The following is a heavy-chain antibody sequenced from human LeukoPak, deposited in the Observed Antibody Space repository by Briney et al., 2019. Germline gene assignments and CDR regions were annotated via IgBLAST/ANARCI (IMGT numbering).Heavy chain of an antibody. V-gene: IGHV3-48*03. J-gene: IGHJ4*02. CDR1: GFTFNGYE. Sequence: GGSLRRSCAASGFTFNGYEMNWVRQAPGKGLEWVSYISSSGSTIYYADSVKGRFAISRDNAKNSLYLQMNSLRAEDTAVYYCARGGSKPRLGYWGQGTLVTVSS. D-gene: IGHD2-2*01. CDR3: ARGGSKPRLGY. CDR2: ISSSGSTI.